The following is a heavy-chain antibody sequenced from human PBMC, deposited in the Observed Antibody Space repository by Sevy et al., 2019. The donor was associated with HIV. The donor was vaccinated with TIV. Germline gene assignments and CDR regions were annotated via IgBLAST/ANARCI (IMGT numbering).Heavy chain of an antibody. Sequence: GGSLRLSCAASGFTFSSYSMNWVRQTPGKGLEWLAVISYDVINKYYADSVKGRFTISRDNSKNTLYLQMNSLTTEDTAVYYCARLPPTRAFDIWGQGTLVTVSS. CDR2: ISYDVINK. D-gene: IGHD1-1*01. V-gene: IGHV3-30*03. CDR3: ARLPPTRAFDI. J-gene: IGHJ3*02. CDR1: GFTFSSYS.